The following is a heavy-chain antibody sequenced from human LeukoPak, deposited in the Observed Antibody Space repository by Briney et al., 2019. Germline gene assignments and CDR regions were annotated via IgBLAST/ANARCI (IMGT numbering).Heavy chain of an antibody. V-gene: IGHV4-34*01. CDR1: GGSFSGYY. D-gene: IGHD6-13*01. Sequence: SETLSLTCAVYGGSFSGYYWSWIRQPPGKGLEWIGEINHSGSTNYNPSLKSRVTISVDTSKNQFSLKLSSVTAADTAVYYCAREGYVYGMDVWGQGTTVTVSS. CDR3: AREGYVYGMDV. CDR2: INHSGST. J-gene: IGHJ6*02.